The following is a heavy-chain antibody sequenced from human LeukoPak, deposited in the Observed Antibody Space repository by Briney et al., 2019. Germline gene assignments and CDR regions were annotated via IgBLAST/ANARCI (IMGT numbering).Heavy chain of an antibody. Sequence: SETLSLTCAVYGGSFSGYYWSWIRQPPGKGLEWIGEINHSGSTNYNPSLKSRVTISVDTSKNQFSLKLSSVTAADTAVYYCAREGGIVVVVAAARPGYFDYWGQGTLVTVSS. CDR3: AREGGIVVVVAAARPGYFDY. V-gene: IGHV4-34*01. CDR1: GGSFSGYY. J-gene: IGHJ4*02. D-gene: IGHD2-15*01. CDR2: INHSGST.